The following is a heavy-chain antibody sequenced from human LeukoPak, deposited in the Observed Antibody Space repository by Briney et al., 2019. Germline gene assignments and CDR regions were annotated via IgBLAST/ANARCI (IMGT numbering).Heavy chain of an antibody. J-gene: IGHJ4*02. CDR3: ARDLDSSGWYRVDH. CDR1: GYTFTGYY. CDR2: INPNSGGT. Sequence: ASVKVSCKASGYTFTGYYMHWVRQAPGQGLEWMGWINPNSGGTNYAQKFQGRVTMTRDTSISTAYMELSRLRSDDTAVYYCARDLDSSGWYRVDHWGQGTLVTVSS. V-gene: IGHV1-2*02. D-gene: IGHD6-19*01.